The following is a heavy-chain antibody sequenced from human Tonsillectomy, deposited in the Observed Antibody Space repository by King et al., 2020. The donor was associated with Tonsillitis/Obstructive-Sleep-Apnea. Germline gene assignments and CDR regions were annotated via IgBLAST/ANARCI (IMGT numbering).Heavy chain of an antibody. D-gene: IGHD3-9*01. CDR1: GFTFSSYA. CDR3: AKAGDYDILTGYSNFDY. CDR2: ISGSGGST. J-gene: IGHJ4*02. V-gene: IGHV3-23*04. Sequence: VQLVQSGGGLVQPGGSLRLSCAASGFTFSSYAMSWVRQAPGKGLEWVSAISGSGGSTYYADPVKGRFTISRDNSKNTLYLQMNSLRAEDTAVYYCAKAGDYDILTGYSNFDYWGQGTLVTVSS.